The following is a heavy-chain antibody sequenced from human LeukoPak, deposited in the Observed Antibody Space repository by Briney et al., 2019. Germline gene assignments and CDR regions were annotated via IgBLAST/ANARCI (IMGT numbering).Heavy chain of an antibody. V-gene: IGHV3-21*01. Sequence: GGSLRLSCAASGFTFSSYSMSWVRQAPGKGLEWVSSISSSNSYIYYADSVKGRFTISRDNAKNSLYLQMNSLRAEDTAVYYCARSDEYYYDSSGYYYYFDYWGQGTLVTVSS. CDR2: ISSSNSYI. CDR3: ARSDEYYYDSSGYYYYFDY. D-gene: IGHD3-22*01. J-gene: IGHJ4*02. CDR1: GFTFSSYS.